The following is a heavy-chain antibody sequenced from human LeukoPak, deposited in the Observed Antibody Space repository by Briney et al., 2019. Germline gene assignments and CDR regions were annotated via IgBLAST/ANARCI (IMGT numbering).Heavy chain of an antibody. V-gene: IGHV3-23*01. CDR3: AKGYGSGNYYPGHIDY. CDR2: ISGSGGST. CDR1: GFTFSSYA. J-gene: IGHJ4*02. Sequence: PGGSLRLSCAASGFTFSSYAMSWVRQAPGKGLEWVSAISGSGGSTYYADSVKGRFTTSRDNSKNTLYLQMNSLRAEDTAVYYCAKGYGSGNYYPGHIDYWGQGTLVTVSS. D-gene: IGHD3-10*01.